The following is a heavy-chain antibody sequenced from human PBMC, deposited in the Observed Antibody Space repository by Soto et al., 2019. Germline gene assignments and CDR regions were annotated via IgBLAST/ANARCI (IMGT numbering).Heavy chain of an antibody. V-gene: IGHV3-74*01. J-gene: IGHJ5*02. CDR3: ARGHSVQLGNWFDP. CDR1: GFTFSIYW. Sequence: EGQLVESGGALVQRGGSLRLSCAASGFTFSIYWMHWVLQAPGKGLVWVSRISSDGTITSYADSVKGRFTISRDNAKNSLYLDMNSLRAEDTSVYYCARGHSVQLGNWFDPWGQGTLVTVSS. D-gene: IGHD6-13*01. CDR2: ISSDGTIT.